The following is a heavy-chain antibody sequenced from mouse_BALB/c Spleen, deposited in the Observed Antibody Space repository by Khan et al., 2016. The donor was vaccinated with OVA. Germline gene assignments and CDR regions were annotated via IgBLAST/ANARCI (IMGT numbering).Heavy chain of an antibody. CDR3: ARFYDPYYAMDY. Sequence: QVQLKQSGPGLVAPSQSLSITCTVSGFSLTTYGVNWVRQPPGKGLEWLGVIWAGGRTNYNSALMSRLSISKDNSKSQDFLKMNIRQTDDKAMYYCARFYDPYYAMDYWGQGTSVTVSS. D-gene: IGHD2-3*01. V-gene: IGHV2-9*02. CDR2: IWAGGRT. J-gene: IGHJ4*01. CDR1: GFSLTTYG.